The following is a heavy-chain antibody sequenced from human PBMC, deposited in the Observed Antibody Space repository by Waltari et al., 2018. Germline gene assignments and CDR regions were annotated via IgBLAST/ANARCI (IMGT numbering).Heavy chain of an antibody. CDR2: IYHSGST. CDR1: GGSITSSNW. Sequence: QVQLQESGPGLVKPSGTLSLTCAVSGGSITSSNWWSWVRQPPGKGLEWIGEIYHSGSTNYNPSLKSRVTISVDKSKNQFSLKMNSVTAADTAVYYCARTRGYSYGIYYYYYYGMDVWGRGTLVTVSS. V-gene: IGHV4-4*02. CDR3: ARTRGYSYGIYYYYYYGMDV. J-gene: IGHJ6*02. D-gene: IGHD5-18*01.